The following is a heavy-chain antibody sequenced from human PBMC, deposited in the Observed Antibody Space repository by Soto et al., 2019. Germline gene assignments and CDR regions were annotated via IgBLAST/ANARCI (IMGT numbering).Heavy chain of an antibody. Sequence: SETLSLTCAVYGGSFSGYYWTWIRQPPGTGLEWIGEINHSGSTNYNPSLKSRVTISVDTSKNQFSLKLTSVTAADTAVYYCAKRHTTVATPANYFDYWGQGTLVTVSS. CDR1: GGSFSGYY. J-gene: IGHJ4*02. D-gene: IGHD1-1*01. CDR3: AKRHTTVATPANYFDY. V-gene: IGHV4-34*01. CDR2: INHSGST.